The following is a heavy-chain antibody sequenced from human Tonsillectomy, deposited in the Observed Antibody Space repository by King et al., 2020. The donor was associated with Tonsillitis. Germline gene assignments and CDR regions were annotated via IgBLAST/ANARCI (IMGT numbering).Heavy chain of an antibody. CDR3: ARRRYDNSGYGLYYFDY. D-gene: IGHD3-22*01. Sequence: QLVQSGAEVKKPGESLKISCKGSGYSFTSNWIGWVRQMPGKGLEWMGIIHPGDSDTRYSPSFQGQITISADKSITTAYLQWSSLKASDTAMYYCARRRYDNSGYGLYYFDYWGQGTLVTVTS. CDR2: IHPGDSDT. V-gene: IGHV5-51*01. CDR1: GYSFTSNW. J-gene: IGHJ4*02.